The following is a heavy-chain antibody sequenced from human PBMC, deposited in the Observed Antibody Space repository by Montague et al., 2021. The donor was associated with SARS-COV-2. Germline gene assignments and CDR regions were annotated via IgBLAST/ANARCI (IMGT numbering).Heavy chain of an antibody. D-gene: IGHD7-27*01. V-gene: IGHV4-31*03. CDR2: IYYTGST. CDR1: GGSISGDNYY. J-gene: IGHJ2*01. CDR3: ARNRGWGSRGAGYIDL. Sequence: TRSLTCTVSGGSISGDNYYWTWIRQPPGKGLEWIAYIYYTGSTYYNPSLQSRLRTSLDTSKNQFSLTLTSVTPADTAIYYCARNRGWGSRGAGYIDLWGRGTLVTVSS.